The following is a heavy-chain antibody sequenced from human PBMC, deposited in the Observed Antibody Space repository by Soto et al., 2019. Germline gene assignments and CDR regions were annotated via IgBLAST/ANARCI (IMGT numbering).Heavy chain of an antibody. J-gene: IGHJ6*02. D-gene: IGHD6-19*01. CDR3: ARDLIAVAGHYYYCGMDV. CDR2: ISFDGNNN. Sequence: GGSLRLSCAASGFTFSSYAMHWVRQAPGKGLEWVAVISFDGNNNFYADSVKGRFTISRDNSKNTLYLQMNSLRAEDTAVYYRARDLIAVAGHYYYCGMDVWGQGTTVTVSS. V-gene: IGHV3-30-3*01. CDR1: GFTFSSYA.